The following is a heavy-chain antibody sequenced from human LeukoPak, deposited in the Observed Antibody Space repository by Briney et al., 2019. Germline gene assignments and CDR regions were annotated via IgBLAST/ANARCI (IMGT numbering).Heavy chain of an antibody. V-gene: IGHV3-30*02. Sequence: PGGSLRLSCAASGFTFSTYSMNWVRQAPGKGLEWVAFIRYDGSNKYYADSVKGRFTISRDNSKNTLYLQMNSLRAEDTAVYYCAKELRWQYYYYMDVWGKGTTVTVSS. D-gene: IGHD4-23*01. CDR2: IRYDGSNK. J-gene: IGHJ6*03. CDR3: AKELRWQYYYYMDV. CDR1: GFTFSTYS.